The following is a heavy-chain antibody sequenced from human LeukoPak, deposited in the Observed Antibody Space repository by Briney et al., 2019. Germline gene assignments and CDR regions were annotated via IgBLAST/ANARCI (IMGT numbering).Heavy chain of an antibody. CDR3: ARAEIAARPGPNWFDP. CDR1: GYSISSGYY. V-gene: IGHV4-38-2*01. J-gene: IGHJ5*02. CDR2: IYHSGST. Sequence: SETLSLTCAVSGYSISSGYYWGWIRQPPGKGLEWIGSIYHSGSTYYNPSLKSRVTISVDTTKNQFSLKLSSVTAADTAVYYCARAEIAARPGPNWFDPWGQGTLVTVSS. D-gene: IGHD6-6*01.